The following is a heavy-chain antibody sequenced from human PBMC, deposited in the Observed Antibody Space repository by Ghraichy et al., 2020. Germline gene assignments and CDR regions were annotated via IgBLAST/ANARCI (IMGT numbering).Heavy chain of an antibody. CDR1: GFSLSAFG. CDR2: SSGYGDSS. V-gene: IGHV3-64D*06. D-gene: IGHD3-9*01. CDR3: VKVIPTGYYYDK. Sequence: GGSLRLSCSASGFSLSAFGMHWVRQAPGKGLEYVASSSGYGDSSHYADSVRGRFTISRDNSKNTLDLQMTSLRTEDTAVYHCVKVIPTGYYYDKWGQGTLVTVSS. J-gene: IGHJ4*02.